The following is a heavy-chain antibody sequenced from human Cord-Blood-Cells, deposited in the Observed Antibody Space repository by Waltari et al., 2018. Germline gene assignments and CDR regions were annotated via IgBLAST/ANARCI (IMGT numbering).Heavy chain of an antibody. J-gene: IGHJ3*02. CDR3: ARNYCSSTSCDAFDI. Sequence: QLQLQESGPGLVKPSETLSPTCTVSGGSISSSSYYWGWIRQPPGKGLEWIGSIYYSGSTYYNPSLKSRVTISVDTSKNQFSLKLSSVTAADTAVYYCARNYCSSTSCDAFDIWGQGTMVTVSS. CDR1: GGSISSSSYY. V-gene: IGHV4-39*01. D-gene: IGHD2-2*01. CDR2: IYYSGST.